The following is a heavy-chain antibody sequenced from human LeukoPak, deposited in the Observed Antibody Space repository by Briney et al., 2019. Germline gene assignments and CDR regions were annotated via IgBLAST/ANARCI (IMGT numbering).Heavy chain of an antibody. Sequence: PSETLSLTCTVSGGSISSYYWSWIRQPPGKGLEWIGYICYSGSTNYNPSLKSRVTISVDTSKNQFSLKLSSVTAADTAVYYCARGIRAQAAGGLSFQYYFDYWGQGTLVTVSS. V-gene: IGHV4-59*01. J-gene: IGHJ4*02. D-gene: IGHD3-16*02. CDR2: ICYSGST. CDR1: GGSISSYY. CDR3: ARGIRAQAAGGLSFQYYFDY.